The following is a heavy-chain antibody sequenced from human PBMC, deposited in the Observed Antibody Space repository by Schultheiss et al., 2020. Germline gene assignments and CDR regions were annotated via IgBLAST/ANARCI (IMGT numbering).Heavy chain of an antibody. CDR1: GFSFHTYS. J-gene: IGHJ4*02. CDR3: ARTRGDLFDY. Sequence: SLKISCAASGFSFHTYSMHWVRQIPGQGLEWVAGIDWSGDNIDFADSVKGRFTISRDNGKSSLSLQMSSLRAEDTAVYYCARTRGDLFDYWGQGTLVTVSS. V-gene: IGHV3-9*01. D-gene: IGHD1-7*01. CDR2: IDWSGDNI.